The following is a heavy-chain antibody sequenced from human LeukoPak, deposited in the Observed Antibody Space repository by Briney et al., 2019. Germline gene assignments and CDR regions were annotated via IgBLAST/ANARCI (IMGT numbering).Heavy chain of an antibody. Sequence: SETLSLTCTVSGYSISSGYYWGWIRQPPGQGLEWIGTIYHSGSTYYNPSLKSRITISVDTSKNQVSLKLSSVTAADTAVYYCARARRSWGTFDIWGQGSMVTVSS. D-gene: IGHD7-27*01. CDR1: GYSISSGYY. V-gene: IGHV4-38-2*02. CDR2: IYHSGST. CDR3: ARARRSWGTFDI. J-gene: IGHJ3*02.